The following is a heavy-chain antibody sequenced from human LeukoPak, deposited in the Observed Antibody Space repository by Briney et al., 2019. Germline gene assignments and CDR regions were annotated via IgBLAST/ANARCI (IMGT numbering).Heavy chain of an antibody. Sequence: SETLSLTCTVSGGSISSGGYYWSWIRQPPGKGLEWIGYIYHSGSTYYNPSLKSRVTISVDRSKNQFSLKLSSVTAADTAVYYCARDSVDPGSDYYYYMDVWGKGTTVTVSS. J-gene: IGHJ6*03. CDR1: GGSISSGGYY. D-gene: IGHD2-15*01. CDR2: IYHSGST. V-gene: IGHV4-30-2*01. CDR3: ARDSVDPGSDYYYYMDV.